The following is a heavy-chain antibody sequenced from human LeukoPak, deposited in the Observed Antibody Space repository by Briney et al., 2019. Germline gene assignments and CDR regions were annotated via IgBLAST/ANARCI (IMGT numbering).Heavy chain of an antibody. V-gene: IGHV1-69*01. D-gene: IGHD4-17*01. CDR3: AREETTAPARAFYYGMDV. J-gene: IGHJ6*02. Sequence: ASVKVSCKAPGGTFSSYAISWVRQAPGQGLEWMGGIIPIFGTANYAQKFQGRVTITADESTSTAYMELSSLRSEDTAVYYCAREETTAPARAFYYGMDVWGQGTTVTVSS. CDR2: IIPIFGTA. CDR1: GGTFSSYA.